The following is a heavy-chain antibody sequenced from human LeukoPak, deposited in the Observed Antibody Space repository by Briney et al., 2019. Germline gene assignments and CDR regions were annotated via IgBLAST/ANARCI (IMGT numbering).Heavy chain of an antibody. CDR2: INNVASHI. V-gene: IGHV3-21*01. CDR1: GFTLIISA. D-gene: IGHD6-6*01. Sequence: GGSLRLSCAAPGFTLIISAINWVRQAPGKWLEWGSSINNVASHIYYAGSVRGRFTIPRDNAKNSVYLQMNSLRAEDTAVYYCTRGQLEQLAESSADYWGQGTLVTVSS. J-gene: IGHJ4*02. CDR3: TRGQLEQLAESSADY.